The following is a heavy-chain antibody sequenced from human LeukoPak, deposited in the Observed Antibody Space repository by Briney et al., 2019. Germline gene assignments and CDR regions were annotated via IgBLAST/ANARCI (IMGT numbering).Heavy chain of an antibody. CDR3: AKRVGATTIDF. J-gene: IGHJ4*02. Sequence: PGGSLRLSCAASGFTFSSYGMHWVRQAPGKGLEWVSFIRYDGGNKYYADSVKGRFTIFRDNSKNTLYLQMNSLRGEDTAVYYCAKRVGATTIDFWGQGTLVTVS. CDR2: IRYDGGNK. V-gene: IGHV3-30*02. CDR1: GFTFSSYG. D-gene: IGHD1-26*01.